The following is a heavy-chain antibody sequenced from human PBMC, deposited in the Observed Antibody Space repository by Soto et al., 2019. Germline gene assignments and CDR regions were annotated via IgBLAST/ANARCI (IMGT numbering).Heavy chain of an antibody. CDR2: INHSGST. J-gene: IGHJ6*02. CDR3: ARLNRRLYDKSGYSLPYFYYSGMDV. D-gene: IGHD3-22*01. V-gene: IGHV4-34*01. Sequence: QVQLQQWGAGLLKPSETLSLTCAVRGWSLNGNYWSWIRQSPGKGLEWIGEINHSGSTNYNPSLKRSVFNSIRTSNTQVSLKVRYVTAADTAVYYCARLNRRLYDKSGYSLPYFYYSGMDVWGQGTTVTVSS. CDR1: GWSLNGNY.